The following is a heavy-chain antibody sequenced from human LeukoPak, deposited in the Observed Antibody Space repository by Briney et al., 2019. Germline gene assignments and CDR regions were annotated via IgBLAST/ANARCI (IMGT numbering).Heavy chain of an antibody. V-gene: IGHV3-7*01. J-gene: IGHJ4*02. CDR2: IKQDGSEK. D-gene: IGHD4-17*01. CDR3: ARDDYGDYFFDF. CDR1: GFTFSSYW. Sequence: PGGSLRLSCAASGFTFSSYWMTWVRQAPGKGLEWVANIKQDGSEKYYVDSVKGRFTISRDNAKNSLYLQLNSLRAEDTAMYYCARDDYGDYFFDFWGQGTLVTVSS.